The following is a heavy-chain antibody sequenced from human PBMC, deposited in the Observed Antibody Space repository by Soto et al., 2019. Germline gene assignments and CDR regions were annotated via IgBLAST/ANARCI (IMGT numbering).Heavy chain of an antibody. CDR1: GFSLSNARMG. D-gene: IGHD1-1*01. V-gene: IGHV2-26*01. CDR2: IFSNDEK. J-gene: IGHJ6*02. Sequence: SGPTLVNPTETLTLTCTVSGFSLSNARMGVSWIRQPPGKALEWLAHIFSNDEKSYSTSLKSRLTISKDTSKSQVVLTMTNMDPVDTATYYCDTTTGYYYYYYGMDVWGQGTTVTVSS. CDR3: DTTTGYYYYYYGMDV.